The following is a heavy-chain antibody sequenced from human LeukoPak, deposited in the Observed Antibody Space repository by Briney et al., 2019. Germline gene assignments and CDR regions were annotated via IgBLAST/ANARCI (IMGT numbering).Heavy chain of an antibody. J-gene: IGHJ6*03. V-gene: IGHV4-38-2*02. CDR3: ARDRAGPHGYYYYYYMDV. D-gene: IGHD3-10*01. Sequence: SETLSLTCTVSGYSISSGYYWGWIRPPPGKGLEGIGMIYHSGSTYYNPSLKRRVTISVDTSKNQFSLKLSSVTAADTAVYYCARDRAGPHGYYYYYYMDVWGKGTTVTISS. CDR2: IYHSGST. CDR1: GYSISSGYY.